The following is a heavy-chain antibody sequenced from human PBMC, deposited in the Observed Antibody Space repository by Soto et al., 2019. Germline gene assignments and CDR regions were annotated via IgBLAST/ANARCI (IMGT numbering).Heavy chain of an antibody. J-gene: IGHJ6*02. CDR3: ARGGAGTKYYYYYDMDV. V-gene: IGHV3-23*01. CDR2: ISDSGSST. CDR1: GFTCNNYA. Sequence: PGGSLRLSCAASGFTCNNYAMSWVRQAPGKGFEWVSVISDSGSSTYYPDSVKGWFNISRNNAKNSLYLQMNSLRAGDTAVYYCARGGAGTKYYYYYDMDVWGQGTTVTVSS.